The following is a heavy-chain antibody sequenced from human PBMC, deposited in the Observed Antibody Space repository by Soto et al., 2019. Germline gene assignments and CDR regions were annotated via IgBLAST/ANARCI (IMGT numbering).Heavy chain of an antibody. CDR2: IYYSGST. CDR1: GGSISSGGYY. J-gene: IGHJ3*02. CDR3: ARDLSAAVAGTGGAFDI. D-gene: IGHD6-19*01. Sequence: QVQLQESGPGLVKPSQTLSLTCTVSGGSISSGGYYWSWIRQHPGKGLAWIGYIYYSGSTYYNPSLKSRVTISVDTSKNQFSLKLSSVTAADTAVYSCARDLSAAVAGTGGAFDIWGQGTMVTVSS. V-gene: IGHV4-31*03.